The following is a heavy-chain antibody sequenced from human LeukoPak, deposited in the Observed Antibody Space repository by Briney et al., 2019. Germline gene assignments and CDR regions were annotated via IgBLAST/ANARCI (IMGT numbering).Heavy chain of an antibody. CDR3: ARDQAYFDY. V-gene: IGHV3-30*07. CDR1: GFTFSTYA. J-gene: IGHJ4*02. CDR2: ISYDGTKK. Sequence: PGGSLRLSCAASGFTFSTYAMHWVRQAPGKGLEWGAFISYDGTKKYCADSVKGRFTISRYNSKTTLYMQMNSLRTEDTAVYYCARDQAYFDYWGQGTLVTVSS.